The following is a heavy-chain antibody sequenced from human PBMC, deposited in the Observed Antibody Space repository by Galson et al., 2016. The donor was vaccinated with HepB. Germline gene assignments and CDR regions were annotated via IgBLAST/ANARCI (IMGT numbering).Heavy chain of an antibody. CDR3: ARGITMIVVEPAHWYFDL. J-gene: IGHJ2*01. V-gene: IGHV4-59*01. CDR2: LYYSETT. D-gene: IGHD3-22*01. CDR1: GGSISNFH. Sequence: TLSLTCTVSGGSISNFHWSWIRQPPGKGLEWIGYLYYSETTNYNPSLKSRVTISIDTANNQVSLKLRSVTAADTAVYFCARGITMIVVEPAHWYFDLWGRGTLVTVSS.